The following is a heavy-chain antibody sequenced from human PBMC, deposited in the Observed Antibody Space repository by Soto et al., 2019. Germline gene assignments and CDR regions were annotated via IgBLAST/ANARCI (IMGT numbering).Heavy chain of an antibody. Sequence: DVQLVESGGGLVQPGRSLRLSCAASGFIFDDFAMHWVRQAPGKGLEWVSGISWNSGSTDYAASVKGRFIISRDNARNSLYLQMNSLRPEDTALYYCARDTDSDTWNYPFDYWVQGALVIVS. CDR1: GFIFDDFA. D-gene: IGHD1-7*01. CDR3: ARDTDSDTWNYPFDY. J-gene: IGHJ4*02. CDR2: ISWNSGST. V-gene: IGHV3-9*01.